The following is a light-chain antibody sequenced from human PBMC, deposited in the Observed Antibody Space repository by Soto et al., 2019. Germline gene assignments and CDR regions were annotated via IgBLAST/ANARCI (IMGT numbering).Light chain of an antibody. CDR2: VVS. CDR3: QQYGNAPHT. V-gene: IGKV3-20*01. J-gene: IGKJ2*01. CDR1: QSVSGSY. Sequence: NVLTQSPGTLSLSPGERATLSCRASQSVSGSYLAWYQQKPGQAPRLLIYVVSTRATGIPDRFSGSGSGTDFTLTISRLEPEDFAVYYCQQYGNAPHTFGQGTKLEIK.